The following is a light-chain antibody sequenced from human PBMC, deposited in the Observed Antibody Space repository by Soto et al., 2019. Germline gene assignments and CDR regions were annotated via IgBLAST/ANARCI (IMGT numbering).Light chain of an antibody. CDR2: DAS. V-gene: IGKV3-11*01. Sequence: EIVLTQSPATLSLSPGERATLSCRASQSVSSYLAWYQQKPGQAPRLLIYDASNRATGIPARFSGGGSGTDFTLTISSLEPEDFAVYYCQQRSSWPTTFGPGTKVDIK. CDR3: QQRSSWPTT. CDR1: QSVSSY. J-gene: IGKJ3*01.